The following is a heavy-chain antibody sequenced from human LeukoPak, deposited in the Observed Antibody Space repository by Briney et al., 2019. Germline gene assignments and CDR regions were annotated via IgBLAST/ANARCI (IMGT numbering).Heavy chain of an antibody. D-gene: IGHD3-22*01. CDR2: IYTSGST. CDR3: AREIMASSGYHPTLDYYYMDV. CDR1: GGSISSDY. V-gene: IGHV4-4*07. J-gene: IGHJ6*03. Sequence: SETLSLTCTVSGGSISSDYWSWIRQPAGKGLEWIGRIYTSGSTNYNPSLKSRVTMSVDTSKNQFSLKLSSVTAADTAVYYCAREIMASSGYHPTLDYYYMDVWGKGTTVTVSS.